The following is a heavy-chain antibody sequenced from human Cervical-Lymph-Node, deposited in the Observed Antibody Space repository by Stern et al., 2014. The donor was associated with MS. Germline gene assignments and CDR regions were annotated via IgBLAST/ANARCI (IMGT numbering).Heavy chain of an antibody. CDR1: GFSFSDYF. J-gene: IGHJ4*02. V-gene: IGHV3-11*01. D-gene: IGHD3-10*01. CDR2: ISSSGDLI. Sequence: VQLVESGGGLVKPGGSLRLSCAASGFSFSDYFMTWVRQAPGQGLEWLSYISSSGDLIHSGDSVRGRFTISRDNAKNSLDLQMNSLRVEDTAVYYCVRGLGSYEDSWGQGTLVTVSS. CDR3: VRGLGSYEDS.